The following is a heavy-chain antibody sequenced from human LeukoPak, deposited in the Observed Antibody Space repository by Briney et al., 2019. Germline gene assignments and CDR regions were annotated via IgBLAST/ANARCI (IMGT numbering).Heavy chain of an antibody. CDR3: ARDYGSGEYYFDF. V-gene: IGHV3-66*01. D-gene: IGHD3-10*01. CDR1: GFTVSLNY. CDR2: INSGGGT. J-gene: IGHJ4*02. Sequence: PGGSLRLSCVASGFTVSLNYMNWVRQAPGKGLEWVSVINSGGGTYHADSVKGRFTISRDNSKNTLHLQMNSLRAEDTAVYYCARDYGSGEYYFDFWGQGTLVTVSS.